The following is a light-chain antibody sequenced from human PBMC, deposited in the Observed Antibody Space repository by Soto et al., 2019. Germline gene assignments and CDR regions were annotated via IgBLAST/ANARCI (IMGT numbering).Light chain of an antibody. CDR1: SSDVGGYNY. CDR2: EVS. J-gene: IGLJ1*01. CDR3: SSYTSSFYV. V-gene: IGLV2-14*01. Sequence: QSALTQPASVSGSPGQPITISCTGTSSDVGGYNYVSWYQQHPGKAPKLMIYEVSNRPSGVSNRFSGSKSGNTASLTISGLQAEDEADYYCSSYTSSFYVFGTGTKVTVL.